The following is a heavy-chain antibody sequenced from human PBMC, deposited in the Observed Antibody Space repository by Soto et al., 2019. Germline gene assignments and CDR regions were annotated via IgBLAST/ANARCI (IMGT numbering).Heavy chain of an antibody. D-gene: IGHD2-15*01. CDR3: SKGRWTVGHCSGGSCYDGMDL. CDR2: INPKNGDT. J-gene: IGHJ6*02. V-gene: IGHV1-2*02. CDR1: GYTFIGFS. Sequence: QEQLVQSGPEVKKPGASVKVSCESSGYTFIGFSLHWVRQAPGQGLEWMGWINPKNGDTYYAQKFQGRVTMTRDTSINSVYMELNSLKSDDPAVYYCSKGRWTVGHCSGGSCYDGMDLWGQGTTVTVAS.